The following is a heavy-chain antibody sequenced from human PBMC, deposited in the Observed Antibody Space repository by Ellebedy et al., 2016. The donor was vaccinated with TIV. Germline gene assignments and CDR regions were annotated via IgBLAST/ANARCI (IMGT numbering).Heavy chain of an antibody. D-gene: IGHD3-10*01. CDR2: INPSGGST. CDR1: GYLFSSFG. V-gene: IGHV1-46*01. J-gene: IGHJ3*02. CDR3: ARAFSFGGDDAFDI. Sequence: ASVKVSCKASGYLFSSFGINWVRQAPGQGLEWMGLINPSGGSTSYAQKFQGRVTMTRDTSTSTVYMELSSLRSEDTAVYYCARAFSFGGDDAFDIWGQGTMVTVSS.